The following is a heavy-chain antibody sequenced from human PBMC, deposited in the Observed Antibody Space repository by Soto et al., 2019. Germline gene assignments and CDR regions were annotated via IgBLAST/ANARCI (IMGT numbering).Heavy chain of an antibody. CDR1: GGTFSSYT. J-gene: IGHJ4*02. CDR3: ARLYCSGGSCQYDRNDY. D-gene: IGHD2-15*01. V-gene: IGHV1-69*02. Sequence: GASVKVSCKASGGTFSSYTISWVRQAPGQGLEWMGRIIPILGIANYAQKFQGRVTITADKSTSTAYMELSSLRSEDTAVYYCARLYCSGGSCQYDRNDYWGQGTLVTVSS. CDR2: IIPILGIA.